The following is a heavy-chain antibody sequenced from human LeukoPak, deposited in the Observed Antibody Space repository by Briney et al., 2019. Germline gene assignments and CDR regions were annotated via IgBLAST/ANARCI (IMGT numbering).Heavy chain of an antibody. D-gene: IGHD4-23*01. CDR2: ISSSGSTI. V-gene: IGHV3-48*03. J-gene: IGHJ4*02. Sequence: GGSLRLSCAASGFTFSSYEMNWVRQAPGKGLEWVSYISSSGSTIYYADSVKGRFTISRDNAKNSLYLQMNSLGAEDTAAYYCARGPDYGGPSYWGQGILVTVSS. CDR1: GFTFSSYE. CDR3: ARGPDYGGPSY.